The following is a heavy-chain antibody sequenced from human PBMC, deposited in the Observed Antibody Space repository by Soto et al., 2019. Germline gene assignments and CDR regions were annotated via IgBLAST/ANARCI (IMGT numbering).Heavy chain of an antibody. D-gene: IGHD2-8*01. CDR3: ARGYCTNGVCWGGYYGMDV. J-gene: IGHJ6*02. V-gene: IGHV3-13*01. CDR2: IGTAGDT. CDR1: GFTFSSYD. Sequence: EVQLVESGGGLVQPGGSLRLSCAASGFTFSSYDMHWVRQATGKGLEWFSAIGTAGDTYYPGSVKGRFTISRENAKNSLYLQMNSLRAGDTAVYYCARGYCTNGVCWGGYYGMDVWGQGTTVTVSS.